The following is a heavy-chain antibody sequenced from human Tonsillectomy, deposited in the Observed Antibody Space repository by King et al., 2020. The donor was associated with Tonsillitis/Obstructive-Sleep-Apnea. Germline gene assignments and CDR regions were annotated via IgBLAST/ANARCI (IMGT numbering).Heavy chain of an antibody. CDR1: GGSISSYY. CDR2: IYYSGST. D-gene: IGHD6-13*01. Sequence: QLQESGPGLVKPSETLSLSCTVSGGSISSYYWSWIRQPPGKGLEWIGYIYYSGSTNYNPSLKSRVTISVDTSTNQFSLKLSSVTAADTAVDYCARGGASSSWYWYFDLWGRGTLVTVSS. J-gene: IGHJ2*01. V-gene: IGHV4-59*01. CDR3: ARGGASSSWYWYFDL.